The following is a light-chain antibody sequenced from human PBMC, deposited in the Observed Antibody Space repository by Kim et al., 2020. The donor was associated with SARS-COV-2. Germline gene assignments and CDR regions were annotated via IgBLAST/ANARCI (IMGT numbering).Light chain of an antibody. CDR1: QSVSSSY. CDR3: KKYGSTRS. J-gene: IGKJ5*01. Sequence: ERATPSCRGSQSVSSSYLAWYQKKPGEAHRLLIKGASSRATGIPDRFSGRGSGTDFTLTISRLEPKNFAVYYGKKYGSTRSFGQGTRLGIK. CDR2: GAS. V-gene: IGKV3-20*01.